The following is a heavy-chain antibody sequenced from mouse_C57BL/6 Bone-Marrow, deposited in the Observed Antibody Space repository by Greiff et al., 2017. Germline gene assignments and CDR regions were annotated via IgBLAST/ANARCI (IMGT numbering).Heavy chain of an antibody. Sequence: VQRVESGPELVKPGASVKISCKASGYAFSSSWMNWVKQRPGKGLEWIGRIYPGDGDTNYNGKFKGKATLTADKSSSTAYMQLSSLTSEDSAVYFCARRRITTGYYYAMDYWGQGTSVTVSS. D-gene: IGHD2-4*01. J-gene: IGHJ4*01. CDR1: GYAFSSSW. CDR2: IYPGDGDT. V-gene: IGHV1-82*01. CDR3: ARRRITTGYYYAMDY.